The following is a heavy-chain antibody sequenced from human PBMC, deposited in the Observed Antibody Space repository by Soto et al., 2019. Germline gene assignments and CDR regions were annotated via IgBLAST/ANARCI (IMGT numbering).Heavy chain of an antibody. V-gene: IGHV3-9*01. CDR1: GFTFDDYA. D-gene: IGHD2-15*01. CDR2: ITWNSGKI. Sequence: GGSLRLSCTASGFTFDDYAMHWVRQGPGRGLEWVSGITWNSGKIAYADSVKGRLTIARDDDNNSLYLQMNSLRPEDTALYYCVKDSYADFHRVLSTAEYFFDYWGHGTLVTVSS. CDR3: VKDSYADFHRVLSTAEYFFDY. J-gene: IGHJ4*01.